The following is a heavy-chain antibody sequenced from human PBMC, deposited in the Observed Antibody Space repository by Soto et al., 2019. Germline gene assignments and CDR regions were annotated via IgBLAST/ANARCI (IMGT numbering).Heavy chain of an antibody. V-gene: IGHV5-51*01. CDR3: ARNIVVVPAAAIAFDI. CDR2: IYPGDSDT. CDR1: GYSFTSYW. Sequence: GESLKISCKGSGYSFTSYWIGWVRQMPGKGLEWMGIIYPGDSDTRYSPSFQGQVTISADKSISTAYLQWSSLKASDTAMYYCARNIVVVPAAAIAFDIWGQGXMVTV. J-gene: IGHJ3*02. D-gene: IGHD2-2*01.